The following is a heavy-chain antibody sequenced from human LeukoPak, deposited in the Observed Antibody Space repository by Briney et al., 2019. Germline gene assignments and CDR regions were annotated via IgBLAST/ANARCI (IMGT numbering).Heavy chain of an antibody. Sequence: GGSLRLSCAASGFTFSSYGMHWLRQAPGKGLEWVADISYDGSNTYYADSVTGRFTISRDTSKNMLYLQMNSLRAEDTAVYYCAKPYYYGSRSYMDYWGQGTLVTVSS. CDR2: ISYDGSNT. CDR3: AKPYYYGSRSYMDY. D-gene: IGHD3-10*01. CDR1: GFTFSSYG. V-gene: IGHV3-30*18. J-gene: IGHJ4*02.